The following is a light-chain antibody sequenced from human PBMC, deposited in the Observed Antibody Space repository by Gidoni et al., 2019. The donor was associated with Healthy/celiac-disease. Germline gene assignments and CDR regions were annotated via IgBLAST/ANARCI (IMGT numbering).Light chain of an antibody. CDR3: QQYYSTLLT. CDR1: PGVLYSSNNKTY. V-gene: IGKV4-1*01. J-gene: IGKJ4*01. Sequence: DIVMTQSPDSLAVSLGARATINCTSSPGVLYSSNNKTYLAWYQQKPGQPPKLLIYWAATRESGVPDRFSGSGSGTDFTLTISSLQAEDVAVYYCQQYYSTLLTFGGGTKVEIK. CDR2: WAA.